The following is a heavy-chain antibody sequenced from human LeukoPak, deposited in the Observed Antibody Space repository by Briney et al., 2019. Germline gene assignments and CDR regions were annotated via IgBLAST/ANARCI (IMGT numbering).Heavy chain of an antibody. CDR2: INSDGINT. CDR1: GFTFSNYW. CDR3: ARGETSWTLPNDY. Sequence: GGSLRLSCAASGFTFSNYWMHWVRQAPGKGLVWVSRINSDGINTSYADSVKGRFTISRDNAKNSLYLQMNSLRAEDTAVYYCARGETSWTLPNDYWGQGTLVTVS. J-gene: IGHJ4*02. V-gene: IGHV3-74*01. D-gene: IGHD2-15*01.